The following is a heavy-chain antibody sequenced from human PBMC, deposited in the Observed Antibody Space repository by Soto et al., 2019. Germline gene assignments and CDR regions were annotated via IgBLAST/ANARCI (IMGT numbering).Heavy chain of an antibody. D-gene: IGHD6-13*01. CDR3: ARDGRAAAGPAAWFDP. CDR2: ISSSSSYI. Sequence: EVQLVESGGGLVKPGGSLRLSCAASGFTFSSYSMNWVRQAPGKGLEWVSSISSSSSYIYYADSVKGRFTISRDNAKNSLYLQMNSLRAEDTAVYYCARDGRAAAGPAAWFDPWGQGTLVTVSS. V-gene: IGHV3-21*01. CDR1: GFTFSSYS. J-gene: IGHJ5*02.